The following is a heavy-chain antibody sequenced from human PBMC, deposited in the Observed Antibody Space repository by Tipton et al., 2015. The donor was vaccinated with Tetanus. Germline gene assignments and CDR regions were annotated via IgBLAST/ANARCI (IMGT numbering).Heavy chain of an antibody. CDR1: GGSISSGGYY. V-gene: IGHV4-31*03. J-gene: IGHJ4*02. D-gene: IGHD1-26*01. CDR2: IYNSGST. CDR3: ARDQARGARGWNHFDY. Sequence: GLVKPSQTLSLTCTVSGGSISSGGYYWSWIRQHPGKGLEWIGDIYNSGSTYYNPSLKSRVTISVDTSKNQFSLKLNSVTAADTAVYYCARDQARGARGWNHFDYWGQGSLVTVSS.